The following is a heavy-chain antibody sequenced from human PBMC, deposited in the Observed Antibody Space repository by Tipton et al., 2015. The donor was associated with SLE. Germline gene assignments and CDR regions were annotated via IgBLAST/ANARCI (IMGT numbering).Heavy chain of an antibody. Sequence: TLSLTCTVSGGSVSSGFFYWSWIRQPAGKGLEWIGHIYTSGSTNYNPSLKSRVSLSVDTSKNQFSLRLSSVTAADTAVYYCASKYFYDSDGLRYWGQGTLVTVSS. CDR2: IYTSGST. CDR3: ASKYFYDSDGLRY. J-gene: IGHJ4*02. D-gene: IGHD3-22*01. V-gene: IGHV4-61*09. CDR1: GGSVSSGFFY.